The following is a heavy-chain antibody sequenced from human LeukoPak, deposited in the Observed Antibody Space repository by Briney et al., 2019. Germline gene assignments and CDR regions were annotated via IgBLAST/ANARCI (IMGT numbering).Heavy chain of an antibody. CDR3: ATFGPGSYYSY. CDR2: INPSSGGT. Sequence: ASVKVSCKASGYNFPGYNIHWVRQAPGQGLEWMGWINPSSGGTNYAQKFQGRVTMTRDTSISTAYMDMRRLRSDDTAVYYCATFGPGSYYSYWGQGALVTVSS. D-gene: IGHD3-10*01. V-gene: IGHV1-2*02. CDR1: GYNFPGYN. J-gene: IGHJ4*02.